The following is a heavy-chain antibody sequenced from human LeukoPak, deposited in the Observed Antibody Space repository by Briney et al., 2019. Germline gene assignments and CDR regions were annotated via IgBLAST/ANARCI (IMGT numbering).Heavy chain of an antibody. CDR1: GHSFTSYW. CDR2: IYGADYTT. Sequence: GESPKISCKGSGHSFTSYWIGWVRQMPGEGLEWMGVIYGADYTTIYSPPFHGQITISADKSISTAYLQWTSLKASDTAMYYCARRPAGTRTFDYWGQGALVTVSS. D-gene: IGHD1-7*01. CDR3: ARRPAGTRTFDY. V-gene: IGHV5-51*01. J-gene: IGHJ4*02.